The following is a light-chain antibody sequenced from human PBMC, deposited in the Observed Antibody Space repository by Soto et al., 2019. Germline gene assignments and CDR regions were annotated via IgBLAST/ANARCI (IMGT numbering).Light chain of an antibody. J-gene: IGLJ1*01. CDR3: RSYSTTSSSTV. CDR1: RSDVGGNKY. CDR2: DVS. V-gene: IGLV2-14*01. Sequence: QSALTQPASVSGSPGRSIASSCTGARSDVGGNKYVSWYQQHPGKAPKLIIYDVSNRASGVSDRFSGSKSGNTASLTISGLQAEYVVVYYCRSYSTTSSSTVFGPAPKVTDL.